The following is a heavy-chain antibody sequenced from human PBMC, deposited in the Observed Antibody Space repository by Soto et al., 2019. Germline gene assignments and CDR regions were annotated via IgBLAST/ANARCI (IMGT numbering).Heavy chain of an antibody. V-gene: IGHV1-69*06. Sequence: QVQLVQSGAEVKKPGSSVKVSCKASGGTFSSYAISWVRQAPGQGLEWMGGIIPIFGTANYAQKFQGRVTITVDKSTSTAYMELSSLRSEDTAVYYCASTSAYYYDSSGYYHFDYWGQGTLVTVSS. CDR3: ASTSAYYYDSSGYYHFDY. CDR2: IIPIFGTA. J-gene: IGHJ4*02. D-gene: IGHD3-22*01. CDR1: GGTFSSYA.